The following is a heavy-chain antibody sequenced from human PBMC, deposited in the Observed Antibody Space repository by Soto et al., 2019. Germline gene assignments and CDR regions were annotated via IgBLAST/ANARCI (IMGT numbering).Heavy chain of an antibody. D-gene: IGHD4-4*01. Sequence: GESLKISCQGSGYTFSTYWIGWVRQMPGRGLEWMGIIYPDDSETRYSPSFQGQVTISVDKSINSAYVQWSSLKASDTAIYYCARQKGLRRNSVPFDYWGQGTPVTAPQ. CDR2: IYPDDSET. V-gene: IGHV5-51*01. CDR1: GYTFSTYW. J-gene: IGHJ4*02. CDR3: ARQKGLRRNSVPFDY.